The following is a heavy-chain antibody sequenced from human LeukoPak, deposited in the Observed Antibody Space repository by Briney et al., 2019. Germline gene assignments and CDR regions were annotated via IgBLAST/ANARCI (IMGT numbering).Heavy chain of an antibody. CDR3: ARARRSRMMLLLWFRETDFDY. Sequence: SETLSLTCAVYGGSFSGYYWSWIRQPPGKGLEWIGEINHSGSTNYNPSLKSRVTISVDTSKNQFSLKLSSVTAADTAVYYCARARRSRMMLLLWFRETDFDYWGQGTLVTVSS. V-gene: IGHV4-34*01. J-gene: IGHJ4*02. D-gene: IGHD3-10*01. CDR2: INHSGST. CDR1: GGSFSGYY.